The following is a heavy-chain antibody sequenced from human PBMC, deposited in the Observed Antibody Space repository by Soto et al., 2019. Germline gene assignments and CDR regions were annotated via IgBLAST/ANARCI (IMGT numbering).Heavy chain of an antibody. Sequence: QVQLVQFGAEVKKPGSSVRVSCKASGGTFSSYAISWVRQAPGQGLEWMGGIIPIFGTANYAQKFQGRVTITADESTSTAYIELSSLRTEDTAVYYCARSTTIIVLVTEYYFDYWGQGTLVTVSS. D-gene: IGHD3-22*01. V-gene: IGHV1-69*01. CDR1: GGTFSSYA. CDR3: ARSTTIIVLVTEYYFDY. CDR2: IIPIFGTA. J-gene: IGHJ4*02.